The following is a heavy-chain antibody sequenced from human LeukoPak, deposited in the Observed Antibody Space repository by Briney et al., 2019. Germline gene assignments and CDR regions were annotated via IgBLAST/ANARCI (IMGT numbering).Heavy chain of an antibody. D-gene: IGHD3/OR15-3a*01. CDR1: GYTFTSYY. Sequence: APVKASCKASGYTFTSYYLHWVRQAPGQGLEWMGIINPSGGNTNYAQRFQDRVTMTRDTSTSTVYMQLSSLRSEDTAVYYCARDELDSLDYWGRETVDTVSS. CDR3: ARDELDSLDY. J-gene: IGHJ4*02. V-gene: IGHV1-46*01. CDR2: INPSGGNT.